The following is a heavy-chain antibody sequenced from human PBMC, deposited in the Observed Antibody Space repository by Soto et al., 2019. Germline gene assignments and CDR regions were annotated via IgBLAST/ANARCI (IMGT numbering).Heavy chain of an antibody. CDR2: ISCDGRND. Sequence: GGSLSLSCATSGFTFSSDGMHWFGQAPGEGLVGVAVISCDGRNDFYADSVKGRFTISVDNSKNTLYLQMNSLGVEDTALYYWAKGDGSSWHNDDGIHDWGQGTMVTVSS. J-gene: IGHJ4*02. CDR1: GFTFSSDG. D-gene: IGHD2-15*01. V-gene: IGHV3-30*18. CDR3: AKGDGSSWHNDDGIHD.